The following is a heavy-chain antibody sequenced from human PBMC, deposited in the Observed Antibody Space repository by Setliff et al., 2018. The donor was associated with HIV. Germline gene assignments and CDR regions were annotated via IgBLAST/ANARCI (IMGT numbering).Heavy chain of an antibody. CDR2: IYYSGSN. Sequence: PSETLSLTCTVSGDSIRSNFNYWGWIRQPPGKGLEWLAIIYYSGSNYDNPSLKNRVTISMDTSRNQFSLKLSSVTAADTAVYYCGRAVSGTSWIYYYYYMDLWGEGTTVTVSS. CDR1: GDSIRSNFNY. D-gene: IGHD6-13*01. V-gene: IGHV4-39*07. CDR3: GRAVSGTSWIYYYYYMDL. J-gene: IGHJ6*03.